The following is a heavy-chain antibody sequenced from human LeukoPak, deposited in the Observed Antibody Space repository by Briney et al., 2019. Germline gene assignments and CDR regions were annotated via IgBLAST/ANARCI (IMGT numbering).Heavy chain of an antibody. V-gene: IGHV3-74*01. D-gene: IGHD3-10*02. Sequence: GGSLRLSCAASGLTFSSYWMHWVRQAPGKGLVWVSRINSDGSITTYADSVKGRFTVSTDNAKNMLYLQMNSLRVEDTAVYYCAELGITMIGGVWGKGTTVTISS. CDR3: AELGITMIGGV. CDR1: GLTFSSYW. CDR2: INSDGSIT. J-gene: IGHJ6*04.